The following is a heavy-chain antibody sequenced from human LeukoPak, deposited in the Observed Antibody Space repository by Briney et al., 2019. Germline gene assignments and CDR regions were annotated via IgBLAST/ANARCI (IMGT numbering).Heavy chain of an antibody. D-gene: IGHD5-12*01. V-gene: IGHV3-7*03. CDR1: GFTFSSYW. Sequence: GGSLRLSCAASGFTFSSYWMSWVRQAPGKGLEWVANIKQDGSEKYYVDSVKGRFTISRDNAKNSLYLQMNSLKTEDTAVYYCTRSLSRGNKLIVANGYWGQGTLVTVSS. CDR3: TRSLSRGNKLIVANGY. J-gene: IGHJ4*02. CDR2: IKQDGSEK.